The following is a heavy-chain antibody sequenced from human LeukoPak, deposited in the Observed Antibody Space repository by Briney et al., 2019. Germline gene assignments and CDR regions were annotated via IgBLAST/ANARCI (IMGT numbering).Heavy chain of an antibody. V-gene: IGHV3-30*18. CDR1: RFSFSTYG. Sequence: GGALRLYCAASRFSFSTYGLHAGRQAPGKGVEWVAVISWDGSNKYYAETAKGRFTISRDNSKNTLYLQMNSLRAEDTAVYYCAKDLAPQSSSWPSDYWGQGTLVAVSS. CDR3: AKDLAPQSSSWPSDY. D-gene: IGHD6-13*01. J-gene: IGHJ4*02. CDR2: ISWDGSNK.